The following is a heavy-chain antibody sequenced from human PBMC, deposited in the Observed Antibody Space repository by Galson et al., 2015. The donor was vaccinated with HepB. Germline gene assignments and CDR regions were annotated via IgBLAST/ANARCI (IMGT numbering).Heavy chain of an antibody. Sequence: SLRLSCAASGFDFSGSAMHWVRQASGKGLEWVGRSRSKLNNYATAYSASVKGRFTISRDESKNTAYLQMNSLKTEDTAVYYCTKTYYDILTGFYNWFDPWGQGTLVTVSS. D-gene: IGHD3-9*01. CDR1: GFDFSGSA. CDR2: SRSKLNNYAT. CDR3: TKTYYDILTGFYNWFDP. V-gene: IGHV3-73*01. J-gene: IGHJ5*02.